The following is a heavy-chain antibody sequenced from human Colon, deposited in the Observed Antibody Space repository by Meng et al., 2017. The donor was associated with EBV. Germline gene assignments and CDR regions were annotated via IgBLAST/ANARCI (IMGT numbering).Heavy chain of an antibody. CDR1: NGPISSFNW. J-gene: IGHJ4*02. CDR3: ATSGKDDSSGYYPRTRIVFYS. CDR2: IYHSGST. D-gene: IGHD3-22*01. V-gene: IGHV4-4*02. Sequence: QLKESGPGLVKPSGTLSLTCTVPNGPISSFNWWSWVRQSPGKGLEWIGQIYHSGSTSYNPSLKNGVTLSLDKSKNQFSLHLTSVTAADTAVYYCATSGKDDSSGYYPRTRIVFYSWGQGALVTVSS.